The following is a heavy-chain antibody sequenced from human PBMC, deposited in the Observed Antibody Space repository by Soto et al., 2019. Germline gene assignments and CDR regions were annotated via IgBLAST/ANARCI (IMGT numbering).Heavy chain of an antibody. J-gene: IGHJ4*02. CDR1: GLTFSIYA. D-gene: IGHD2-2*01. CDR3: ATNEPAYQLPPYYFDY. CDR2: ISGSGGST. Sequence: GGSLILSCSASGLTFSIYAMSLVGQAPGKGLEWVSAISGSGGSTYYADSVKGRFTISRDNSKNTLYLQMNSLRAEDTAVYYCATNEPAYQLPPYYFDYWGQGTLVTVS. V-gene: IGHV3-23*01.